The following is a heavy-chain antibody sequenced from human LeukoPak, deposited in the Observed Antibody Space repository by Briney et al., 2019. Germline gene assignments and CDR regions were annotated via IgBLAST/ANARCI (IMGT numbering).Heavy chain of an antibody. D-gene: IGHD2-2*02. CDR1: GGSISSSGYY. Sequence: PSETLSLTRTVSGGSISSSGYYWGWLRQPPGKGLEWIGSIYYSGSTYYNPSLKSRVTISRDTSKNQFSLNLYSVTAADTAVYYCARRRVWSSTSCYIDYWGQGTLVTVSS. V-gene: IGHV4-39*01. CDR2: IYYSGST. J-gene: IGHJ4*02. CDR3: ARRRVWSSTSCYIDY.